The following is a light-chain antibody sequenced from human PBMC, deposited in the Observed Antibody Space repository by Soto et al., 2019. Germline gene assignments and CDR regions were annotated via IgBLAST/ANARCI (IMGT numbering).Light chain of an antibody. CDR2: DAS. CDR1: QSVSNY. J-gene: IGKJ3*01. CDR3: QQYNKWPLT. V-gene: IGKV3-11*01. Sequence: EIVLTQSPATLSLSPGERATLSCRASQSVSNYLAWYQQKPGQTPRLLIYDASKRATGTPARFTGSGSGTDFTLTISSLEPEDFAVYYCQQYNKWPLTFGPGTKVDIK.